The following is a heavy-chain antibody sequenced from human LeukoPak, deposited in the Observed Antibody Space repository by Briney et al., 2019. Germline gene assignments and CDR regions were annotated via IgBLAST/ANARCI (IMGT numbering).Heavy chain of an antibody. CDR3: ASYNWNDVEDY. Sequence: SETLSLTCTVSGYSISSGYYWSWIRQPPGKGLEWIGYIYYSGSTNYNPSLKSRVTISVDTSKNQFSLKLSSVTAADTAVYYCASYNWNDVEDYWGQGTLVAVSS. CDR2: IYYSGST. J-gene: IGHJ4*02. V-gene: IGHV4-61*01. D-gene: IGHD1-20*01. CDR1: GYSISSGYY.